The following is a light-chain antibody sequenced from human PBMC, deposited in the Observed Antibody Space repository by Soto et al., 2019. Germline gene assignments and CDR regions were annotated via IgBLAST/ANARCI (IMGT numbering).Light chain of an antibody. CDR1: QSINNKY. Sequence: EIVLTQSPGTLSLSPGERATLSCRASQSINNKYLAWYQQEPGQTPRLLIHGVSIRATGIPDRFSGSGSGTDFTLTISRLESEDFAVYYCQLYSGSPWTFGQGTKV. J-gene: IGKJ1*01. CDR3: QLYSGSPWT. V-gene: IGKV3-20*01. CDR2: GVS.